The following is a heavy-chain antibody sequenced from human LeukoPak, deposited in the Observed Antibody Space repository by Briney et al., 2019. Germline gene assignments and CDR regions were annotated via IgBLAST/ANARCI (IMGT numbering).Heavy chain of an antibody. D-gene: IGHD2-8*02. J-gene: IGHJ2*01. CDR1: GGSFSGYY. CDR2: IYYSGST. Sequence: SETLSLTCAVYGGSFSGYYWSWIRQPPGKGLEWIGYIYYSGSTNYNPSLKSRVTISVDTSKNQFSLKLSSVTAADTAVYYCARELYWWYFDPWGRGTLVTVSS. CDR3: ARELYWWYFDP. V-gene: IGHV4-59*01.